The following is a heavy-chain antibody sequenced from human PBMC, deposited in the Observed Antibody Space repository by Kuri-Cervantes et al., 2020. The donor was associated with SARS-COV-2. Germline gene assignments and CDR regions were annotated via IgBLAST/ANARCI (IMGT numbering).Heavy chain of an antibody. CDR2: ISSSSSYI. CDR1: GFTFTTYA. V-gene: IGHV3-21*01. J-gene: IGHJ3*02. CDR3: AREGELRAFDI. D-gene: IGHD1-26*01. Sequence: GESLKISCAASGFTFTTYAMRWVCQAPRKGLEWVSGISSSSSYIYYADSVKGRFTISRDNAKNSLYLQMNSLRAEDTAVYYCAREGELRAFDIWGQGTMVTVSS.